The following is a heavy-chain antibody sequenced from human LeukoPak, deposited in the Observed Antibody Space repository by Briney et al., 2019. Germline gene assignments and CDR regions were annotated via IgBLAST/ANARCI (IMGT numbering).Heavy chain of an antibody. CDR3: ARRDYDTSGYSRNLDY. V-gene: IGHV1-3*01. Sequence: ASVKVSCKASGYTFISYAMHWVRQAPGQRLEWMGWINAGNGNTEYSQKFQGRVTLTRDTSASTAYMELSSLRSEDTAVYYCARRDYDTSGYSRNLDYWGQGTLVTVSS. D-gene: IGHD3-22*01. J-gene: IGHJ4*02. CDR1: GYTFISYA. CDR2: INAGNGNT.